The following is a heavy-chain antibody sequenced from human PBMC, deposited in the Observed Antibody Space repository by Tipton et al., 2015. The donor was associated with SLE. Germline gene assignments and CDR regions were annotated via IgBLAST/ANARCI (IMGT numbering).Heavy chain of an antibody. CDR2: ISYDGSNK. J-gene: IGHJ6*02. D-gene: IGHD2-15*01. CDR1: GFTFSSYA. V-gene: IGHV3-30*04. Sequence: SLRLSCAASGFTFSSYAMHWVRQAPGKGLEWVAVISYDGSNKYYADSVKGRFTISRDNSKNTLYLQMNSLRAEDTAVYYCARDLGSFYGMDVWGQGTTVSVS. CDR3: ARDLGSFYGMDV.